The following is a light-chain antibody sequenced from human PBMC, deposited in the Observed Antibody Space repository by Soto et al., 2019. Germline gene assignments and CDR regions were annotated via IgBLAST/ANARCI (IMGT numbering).Light chain of an antibody. J-gene: IGKJ2*01. CDR1: QSVSSNY. CDR3: QQYAGSSYT. V-gene: IGKV3-20*01. Sequence: EIVLTQSPGTLSLSTGESATLSCRASQSVSSNYLVWYQQKPGQAPRPLIYGASTRATGIPDRFSGSGSGTDFTLTISRLEPEDFAVYYCQQYAGSSYTFGQGTKLEIK. CDR2: GAS.